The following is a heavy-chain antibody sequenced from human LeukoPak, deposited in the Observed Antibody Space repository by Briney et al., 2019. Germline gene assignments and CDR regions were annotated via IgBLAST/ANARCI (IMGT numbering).Heavy chain of an antibody. CDR2: IYYSGST. CDR1: GGSIGSGGYY. J-gene: IGHJ3*02. Sequence: SETLSLTCTVSGGSIGSGGYYWSWIRQHPGKGLEWIGYIYYSGSTYYNPSLKSRVTISVDTSKTQFSLKLSSVTAADTAVYYCARSPLPYYYDSSGYYGAFDIWGQGTMVTVSS. V-gene: IGHV4-31*03. D-gene: IGHD3-22*01. CDR3: ARSPLPYYYDSSGYYGAFDI.